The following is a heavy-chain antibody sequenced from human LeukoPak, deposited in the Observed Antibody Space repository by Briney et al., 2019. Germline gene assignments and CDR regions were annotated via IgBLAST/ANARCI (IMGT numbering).Heavy chain of an antibody. D-gene: IGHD1-20*01. J-gene: IGHJ5*02. Sequence: GGSLRLSCAASGFTFDDYTMHWVRQAPGKGLEWVSLISWDGGSTYYADSVKGRFTISRDNSKNTLYLQMDSLRAEDTAVYYCARDGYNWKGFDPWGQGTLVTVSS. CDR2: ISWDGGST. CDR3: ARDGYNWKGFDP. V-gene: IGHV3-43*01. CDR1: GFTFDDYT.